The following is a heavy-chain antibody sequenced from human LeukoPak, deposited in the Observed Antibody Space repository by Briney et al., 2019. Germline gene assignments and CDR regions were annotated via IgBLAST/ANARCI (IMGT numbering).Heavy chain of an antibody. V-gene: IGHV1-69*13. CDR1: GGTFSSYA. CDR3: ARAGYGSGSFYKASFDY. D-gene: IGHD3-10*01. Sequence: GASVKVSCKASGGTFSSYAISWVRQAPGQGLEWMGGIIPIFGTANYAQKFQGRVTITADESTSTAYMELSSLRSEDTAVYYCARAGYGSGSFYKASFDYWGQGTLVTVSS. CDR2: IIPIFGTA. J-gene: IGHJ4*02.